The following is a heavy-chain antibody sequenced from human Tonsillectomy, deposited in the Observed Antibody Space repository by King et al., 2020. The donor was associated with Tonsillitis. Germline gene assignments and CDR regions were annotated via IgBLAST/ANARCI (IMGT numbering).Heavy chain of an antibody. J-gene: IGHJ6*02. CDR3: VRAQQGAAAGYSGMDV. CDR1: GFTFHSYD. Sequence: VQLVEFGGGLVQPGGSLRLSCAASGFTFHSYDMHWVRHATGKGLEWVSGIGTAGETDYPGSVKGRFTVSRDNAKNSVYLQMNSLRAGDTAVYYCVRAQQGAAAGYSGMDVWGQGTTVTVSS. V-gene: IGHV3-13*01. CDR2: IGTAGET. D-gene: IGHD6-13*01.